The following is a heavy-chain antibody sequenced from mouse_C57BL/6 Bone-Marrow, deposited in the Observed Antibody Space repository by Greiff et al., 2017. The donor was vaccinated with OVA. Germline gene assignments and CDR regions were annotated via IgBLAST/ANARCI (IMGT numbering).Heavy chain of an antibody. Sequence: EVQRVESGAELVRPGASVKLSCTASGFNIKDDYMHWVKQRPEQGLEWIGWIDPENGDTEYASKFQGKATITADTSSNTAYLQLSSLTSEDTAVYYCTTLDYYGSSYGFAYWGQGTLVTVSA. CDR3: TTLDYYGSSYGFAY. D-gene: IGHD1-1*01. CDR1: GFNIKDDY. V-gene: IGHV14-4*01. J-gene: IGHJ3*01. CDR2: IDPENGDT.